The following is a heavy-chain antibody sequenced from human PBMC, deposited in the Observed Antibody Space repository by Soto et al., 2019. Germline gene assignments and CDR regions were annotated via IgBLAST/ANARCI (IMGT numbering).Heavy chain of an antibody. CDR2: IVPFFGLS. CDR1: GGTFNTYG. CDR3: AITLAARLHYYFFDY. Sequence: SVKVSCKASGGTFNTYGISWVREAPGQGLEWMGGIVPFFGLSNNAQKFQGRVTISADESTNTAYMELSSLRSDDTAVYYCAITLAARLHYYFFDYWGQGTLVTVSS. J-gene: IGHJ4*02. D-gene: IGHD6-6*01. V-gene: IGHV1-69*13.